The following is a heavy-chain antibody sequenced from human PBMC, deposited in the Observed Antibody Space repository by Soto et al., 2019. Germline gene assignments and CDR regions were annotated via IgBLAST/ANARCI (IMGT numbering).Heavy chain of an antibody. CDR3: ARVSLGSGWSQAYNWFDP. V-gene: IGHV6-1*01. Sequence: SPTLSLTCAISGDSVSSNSAAWNWIRQSPSRGLEWLGRTYYRSKWYNDYAVSVKSRITINPDTSKNQFSLQLNSVTPEDTAVYYCARVSLGSGWSQAYNWFDPWGQGTLVTVSS. CDR2: TYYRSKWYN. J-gene: IGHJ5*02. CDR1: GDSVSSNSAA. D-gene: IGHD6-19*01.